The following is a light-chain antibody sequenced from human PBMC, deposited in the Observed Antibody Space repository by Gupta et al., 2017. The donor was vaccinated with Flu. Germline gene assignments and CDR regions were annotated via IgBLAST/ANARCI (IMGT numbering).Light chain of an antibody. CDR2: AAS. J-gene: IGKJ4*01. V-gene: IGKV1-39*01. CDR3: QHSYSTPLT. CDR1: QRISSY. Sequence: DIQTTQSPSSLSASVGDRVTITCRASQRISSYLNWYHQKPGKAPKLLIYAASRLQSGVPSRFSSSGSETDFTLTISRLQPEDFANYYCQHSYSTPLTFGRGTKVEIK.